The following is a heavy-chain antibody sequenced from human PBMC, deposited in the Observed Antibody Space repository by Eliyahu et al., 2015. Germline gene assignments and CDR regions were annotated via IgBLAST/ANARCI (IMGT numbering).Heavy chain of an antibody. CDR1: GGSFSGYY. J-gene: IGHJ4*02. CDR3: AKRFGDTKMYYFEY. D-gene: IGHD3-10*01. Sequence: QVQLQQWGAGLLKPSETLSLTCAVYGGSFSGYYWSWIRQPPGKGLEWIGEINHSGSTNYNPSLKSRVTISVDTSKNQFSLKLSSVTAADTAVYYCAKRFGDTKMYYFEYWGQGTLVTVSS. V-gene: IGHV4-34*01. CDR2: INHSGST.